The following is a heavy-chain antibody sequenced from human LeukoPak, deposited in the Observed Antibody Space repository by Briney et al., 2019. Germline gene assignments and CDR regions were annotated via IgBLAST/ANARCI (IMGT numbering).Heavy chain of an antibody. D-gene: IGHD2-15*01. CDR1: GYTFTSYG. V-gene: IGHV1-18*01. J-gene: IGHJ5*02. Sequence: VASVKVSCKASGYTFTSYGFSWVRQAPGQGLEWMGWISAYNGNTNYAQTPQNRVTTTTDTSTSTAYMELRSLRSDDTAVYYYARISCSGGSCYSWFDPWGQGTLVTVSS. CDR2: ISAYNGNT. CDR3: ARISCSGGSCYSWFDP.